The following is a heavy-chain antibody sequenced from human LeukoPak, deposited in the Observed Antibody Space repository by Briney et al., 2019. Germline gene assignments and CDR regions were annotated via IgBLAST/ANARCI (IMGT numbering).Heavy chain of an antibody. D-gene: IGHD3-3*01. J-gene: IGHJ5*02. V-gene: IGHV1-2*06. CDR2: INPNSGGT. Sequence: ASVKVSCKASGYTFTGYYMHWVRQAPGQGLEWMGRINPNSGGTNYAQKFQGRVTMTRDTSISTAYMELSRLRSDDTAVYYCARGSGDFWSGYLYSSGPNWFDPWGQGTLVTVSS. CDR1: GYTFTGYY. CDR3: ARGSGDFWSGYLYSSGPNWFDP.